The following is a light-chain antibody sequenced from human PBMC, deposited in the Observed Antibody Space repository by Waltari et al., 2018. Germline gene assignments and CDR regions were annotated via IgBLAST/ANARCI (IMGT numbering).Light chain of an antibody. CDR2: GVS. V-gene: IGKV3-20*01. CDR1: QSVSRA. CDR3: QNYERLPAT. J-gene: IGKJ1*01. Sequence: EVVSTQSPGTLSLSAGERATLSCRASQSVSRALGWYQQKPGQAPRLLIYGVSNRATGIPDRFSGSGSGTDFSLTISRLEPEDFAVYYCQNYERLPATFGQGTRVEIK.